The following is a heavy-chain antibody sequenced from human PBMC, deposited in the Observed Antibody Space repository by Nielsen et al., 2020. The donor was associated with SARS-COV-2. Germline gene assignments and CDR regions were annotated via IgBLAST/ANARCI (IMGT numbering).Heavy chain of an antibody. CDR2: INPSSGRT. V-gene: IGHV1-46*01. J-gene: IGHJ6*02. CDR3: ARERGPYEYGLDV. Sequence: ASVKVSCKASGYSLTGYYMHWVRQAPGQGLEWMGIINPSSGRTTYAEKFQGRVTMTRDTSTSTVYMELTSLRSEDTAVYYCARERGPYEYGLDVWGQGTTVTISS. D-gene: IGHD3-22*01. CDR1: GYSLTGYY.